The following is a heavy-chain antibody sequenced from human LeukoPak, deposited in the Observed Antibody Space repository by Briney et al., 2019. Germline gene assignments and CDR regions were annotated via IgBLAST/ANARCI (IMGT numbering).Heavy chain of an antibody. V-gene: IGHV1-69*13. CDR3: ARSPIADCGGDCYSDY. Sequence: GASVKVSCKASGGTFSSYAISWVRQAPGQGLEWMGGTIPIFGTANYAQKFQGRVTITADESTNTAYMELSSLRSEDTAVYYCARSPIADCGGDCYSDYWGQGTLVTVSS. CDR1: GGTFSSYA. D-gene: IGHD2-21*02. J-gene: IGHJ4*02. CDR2: TIPIFGTA.